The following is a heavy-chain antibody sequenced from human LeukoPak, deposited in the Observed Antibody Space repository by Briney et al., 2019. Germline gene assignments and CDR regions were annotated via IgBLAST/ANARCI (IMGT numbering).Heavy chain of an antibody. Sequence: SETLSLTCAVYGGSFSGYYWSWIRQPPGKGLEWIGSIYYSGSTYYNPSLKSRVTISVDTSKNQFSLKLSSVTAADTAVYYCARDAIVVVTGWFDPWGQGTLVTVSS. D-gene: IGHD2-21*02. CDR2: IYYSGST. CDR1: GGSFSGYY. J-gene: IGHJ5*02. V-gene: IGHV4-34*01. CDR3: ARDAIVVVTGWFDP.